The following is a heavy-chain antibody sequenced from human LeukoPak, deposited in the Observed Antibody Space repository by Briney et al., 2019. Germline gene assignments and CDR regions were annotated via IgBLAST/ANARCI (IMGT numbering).Heavy chain of an antibody. V-gene: IGHV4-39*07. CDR1: GGSISSSIYY. CDR2: MYYSGST. D-gene: IGHD3-10*01. CDR3: ARRPITMVRGVPGWFDP. Sequence: SETLSLTCTVSGGSISSSIYYWGWIRQPPGKGLEWIGSMYYSGSTFYNPSLKSRVTISVDTSKNQFSLKLSSVNAADTAMYCCARRPITMVRGVPGWFDPWGQGTLVTVSS. J-gene: IGHJ5*02.